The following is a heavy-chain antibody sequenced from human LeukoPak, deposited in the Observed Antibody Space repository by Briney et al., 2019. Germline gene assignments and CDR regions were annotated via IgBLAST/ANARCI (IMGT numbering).Heavy chain of an antibody. D-gene: IGHD3-10*01. CDR2: INPSGGST. V-gene: IGHV1-46*01. CDR3: ARDLGANYWFGELSYFDY. J-gene: IGHJ4*02. Sequence: ASVKVSCKASGYTFTSYYMHWVRQAPGQGLEWMGLINPSGGSTSYAQKFQGRVTMTRDTSTSTVYMELSSLRSEDTAVYYCARDLGANYWFGELSYFDYWGQGTLVTVSS. CDR1: GYTFTSYY.